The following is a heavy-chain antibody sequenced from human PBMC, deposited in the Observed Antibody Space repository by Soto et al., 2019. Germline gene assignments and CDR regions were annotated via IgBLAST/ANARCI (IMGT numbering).Heavy chain of an antibody. D-gene: IGHD3-16*01. J-gene: IGHJ4*02. CDR3: TVGGAGHPFDY. V-gene: IGHV4-59*11. CDR1: GVSITSHY. CDR2: IHYSGST. Sequence: SETLSLTCTVSGVSITSHYWTCIRQPPGKGLEWVGNIHYSGSTNYSPSLKGRVIISVDTSENQSSLKLSSVTTADTAVYYCTVGGAGHPFDYWGQGTLVTVSS.